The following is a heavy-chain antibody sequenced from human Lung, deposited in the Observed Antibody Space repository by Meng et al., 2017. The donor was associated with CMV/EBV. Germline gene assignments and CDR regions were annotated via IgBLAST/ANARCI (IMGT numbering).Heavy chain of an antibody. CDR2: ISDSGSTT. D-gene: IGHD4-17*01. CDR3: AKDPMTALTTGWYFDL. J-gene: IGHJ2*01. CDR1: GFTVSSYA. Sequence: GFTVSSYAMTWVRQAPGKGLEWVSTISDSGSTTHYVDSVKGRFTISRDNSRNILYLQINRLRVEDTAVYYCAKDPMTALTTGWYFDLWGRGTLVTVSS. V-gene: IGHV3-23*01.